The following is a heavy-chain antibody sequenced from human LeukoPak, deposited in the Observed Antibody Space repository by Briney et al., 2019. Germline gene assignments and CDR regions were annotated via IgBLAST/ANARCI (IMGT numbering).Heavy chain of an antibody. D-gene: IGHD3-10*01. Sequence: ASVKVSCKASGYTFTGYYVHWVRQAPGQGLEWMGWINPYRGDTNYAQKFQGRVTMTRDTPISTAYMELSRLRFDDTAVYYCARDGLYDLTVVQGVVTDYYYYYMDVWGKGTTVTVSS. CDR3: ARDGLYDLTVVQGVVTDYYYYYMDV. V-gene: IGHV1-2*02. J-gene: IGHJ6*03. CDR1: GYTFTGYY. CDR2: INPYRGDT.